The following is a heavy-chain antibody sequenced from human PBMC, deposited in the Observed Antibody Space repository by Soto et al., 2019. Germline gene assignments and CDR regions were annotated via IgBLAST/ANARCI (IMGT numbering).Heavy chain of an antibody. V-gene: IGHV1-69*01. CDR1: GGTLSDHG. Sequence: QVQLEQSGAEVKKPGSSVKVSCKASGGTLSDHGVAWLRQAPGQGLEWMGGTIPVFNTAKYAQKFQGRVTVTADDSTNTVYMELSSLRSDDTAVYFCASGASRWYPYFFDSWAQGTLVTVSS. D-gene: IGHD6-13*01. CDR3: ASGASRWYPYFFDS. CDR2: TIPVFNTA. J-gene: IGHJ4*02.